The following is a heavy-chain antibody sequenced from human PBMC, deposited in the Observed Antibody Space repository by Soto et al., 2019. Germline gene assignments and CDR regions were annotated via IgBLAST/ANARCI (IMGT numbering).Heavy chain of an antibody. D-gene: IGHD2-15*01. CDR2: IYYSGST. V-gene: IGHV4-59*01. J-gene: IGHJ5*02. Sequence: SETLSLTCTVSGGSISSYYWSWIRQPPGKGLEWIGYIYYSGSTNYNPSLKSRVTISVDTSKNQFSLKLSSVTAADTAVYYCASARSSSKTPGGWFDPWGQGTLVTVSS. CDR3: ASARSSSKTPGGWFDP. CDR1: GGSISSYY.